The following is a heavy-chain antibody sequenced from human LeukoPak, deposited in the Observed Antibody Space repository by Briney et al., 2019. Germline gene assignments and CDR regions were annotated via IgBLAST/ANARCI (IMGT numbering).Heavy chain of an antibody. J-gene: IGHJ5*02. CDR2: INPDSGGT. V-gene: IGHV1-2*02. Sequence: ASVKVSCKASGYTFTGYYMHWVRQAPGHGLEWMGWINPDSGGTNYAQKFQGRVTMTRDTSINTAYMELSRLRSDDTAVYYCARVGELLWFGESSFGPWGQGTLVTVSS. CDR1: GYTFTGYY. CDR3: ARVGELLWFGESSFGP. D-gene: IGHD3-10*01.